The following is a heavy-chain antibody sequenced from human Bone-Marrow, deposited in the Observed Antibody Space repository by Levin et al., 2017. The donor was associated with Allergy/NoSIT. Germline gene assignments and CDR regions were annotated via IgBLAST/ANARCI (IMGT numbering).Heavy chain of an antibody. D-gene: IGHD7-27*01. V-gene: IGHV3-48*02. CDR2: ISSSSSTI. CDR1: GFTFSSYN. Sequence: GESLKISCAASGFTFSSYNMNWVRQAPGKGLEWVSYISSSSSTIYYADSVKGRFTISRDNAKNSLYLQMNSLRDEDTAVYYCARDNGGDWGIDFEYWGQGNLVTVSS. CDR3: ARDNGGDWGIDFEY. J-gene: IGHJ4*02.